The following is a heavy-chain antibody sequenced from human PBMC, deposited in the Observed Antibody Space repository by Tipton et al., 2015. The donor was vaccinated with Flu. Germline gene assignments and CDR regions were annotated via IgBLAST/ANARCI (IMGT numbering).Heavy chain of an antibody. CDR2: IIPIFGTA. D-gene: IGHD6-13*01. V-gene: IGHV1-69*01. J-gene: IGHJ6*03. Sequence: QSGAEVKKPGSSVKVSCKASGGTFSSYAISWVRQAPGQGLEWMGGIIPIFGTANYAQKFQGRVTITADESTSTAYMELSSLRSEDTAVYHCAREVEQLVVGHYYMDVWGKGTTVTVSS. CDR3: AREVEQLVVGHYYMDV. CDR1: GGTFSSYA.